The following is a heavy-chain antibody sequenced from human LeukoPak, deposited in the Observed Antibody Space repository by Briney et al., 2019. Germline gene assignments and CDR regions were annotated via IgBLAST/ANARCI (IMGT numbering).Heavy chain of an antibody. CDR1: GGSISGYH. V-gene: IGHV4-59*08. J-gene: IGHJ4*02. Sequence: PSETLSLTCSVSGGSISGYHWSWVRQPPGKGLQYIASIHYSGSANYNPSLRSRVTISVDTSKNQFSLNLISVTAADTAIYYCARWNNGVDYWGQGSLVTVCS. CDR2: IHYSGSA. CDR3: ARWNNGVDY. D-gene: IGHD1/OR15-1a*01.